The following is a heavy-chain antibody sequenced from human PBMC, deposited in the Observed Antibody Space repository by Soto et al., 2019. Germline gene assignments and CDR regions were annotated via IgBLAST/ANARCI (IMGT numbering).Heavy chain of an antibody. CDR3: CRASSCDDLGLDL. CDR1: GFTFSDHY. CDR2: PRNKGNSYTT. J-gene: IGHJ5*02. D-gene: IGHD5-12*01. V-gene: IGHV3-72*01. Sequence: ESGGDLVQPGGSLRLSCVASGFTFSDHYMDWVRQAPGKGLEWVGRPRNKGNSYTTEYATSVKGRFTISRDDSKKSKYLQMNSMTIEDTAVYYFCRASSCDDLGLDLWGQGTLVTVSS.